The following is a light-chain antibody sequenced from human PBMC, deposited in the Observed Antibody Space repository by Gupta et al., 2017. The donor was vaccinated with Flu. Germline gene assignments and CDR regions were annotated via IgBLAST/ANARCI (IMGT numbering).Light chain of an antibody. V-gene: IGKV3-11*01. CDR2: DAS. Sequence: PGERATLSCRASQSVSSYLAWYQQKPGQAPRLLIYDASNRATGIPARFSGSGSGTDFTLTISSLEPEDFAVYYCQQRSNSYTFGQGTKLEIK. J-gene: IGKJ2*01. CDR1: QSVSSY. CDR3: QQRSNSYT.